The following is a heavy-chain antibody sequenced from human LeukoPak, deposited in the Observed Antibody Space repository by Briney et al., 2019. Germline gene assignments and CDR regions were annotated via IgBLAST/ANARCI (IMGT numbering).Heavy chain of an antibody. V-gene: IGHV1-2*02. CDR2: INPNSGGT. Sequence: ASVKVSFKASGYTFTGYYMHWVRQAPGQGLEWMGWINPNSGGTNYAQKFQGRVTMTRDTSISTAYMELSRLRSDGTAVYYCARNRKLGEIDYWGQGTLVTVSS. J-gene: IGHJ4*02. D-gene: IGHD3-16*01. CDR3: ARNRKLGEIDY. CDR1: GYTFTGYY.